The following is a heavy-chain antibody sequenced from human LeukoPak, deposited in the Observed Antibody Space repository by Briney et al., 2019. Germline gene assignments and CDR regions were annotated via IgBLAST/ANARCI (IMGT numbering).Heavy chain of an antibody. Sequence: GGSLRLSCAASGFTFRSYGMHWVRQAPGKGLEWVAVISHDGSNKYYADSVEGRFTISRDNSKNALFLQMNSLRVEDTAIYYCAKGQELDDGVFDSWGQGALVTVSS. J-gene: IGHJ4*02. D-gene: IGHD1-1*01. V-gene: IGHV3-30*18. CDR1: GFTFRSYG. CDR3: AKGQELDDGVFDS. CDR2: ISHDGSNK.